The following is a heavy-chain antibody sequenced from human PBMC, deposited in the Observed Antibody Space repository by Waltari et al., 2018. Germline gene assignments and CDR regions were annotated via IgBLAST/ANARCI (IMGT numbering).Heavy chain of an antibody. V-gene: IGHV3-7*01. D-gene: IGHD6-13*01. CDR1: GFTFSSSW. CDR2: IKTDVSET. Sequence: EVQVVESGGGLVQPGGSLRLSCAASGFTFSSSWMTWVRQAPGKGLEWVANIKTDVSETYYVDAVKGRFTISRDNTKNSLYLQMSSLRAEDTAVYYCAIGGVETSWYCRYWGQGTLVTVSS. CDR3: AIGGVETSWYCRY. J-gene: IGHJ4*02.